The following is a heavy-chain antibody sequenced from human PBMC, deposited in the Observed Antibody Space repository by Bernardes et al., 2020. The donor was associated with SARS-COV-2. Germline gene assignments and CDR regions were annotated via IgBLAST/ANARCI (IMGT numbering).Heavy chain of an antibody. CDR3: ARGIEGGGYFDY. V-gene: IGHV3-33*01. CDR1: GFTFSSYG. D-gene: IGHD1-26*01. CDR2: IWYDGSNK. Sequence: GGSLRLSCAASGFTFSSYGIHWVRQAPGKGLEWVAVIWYDGSNKYYADSVKGRFTISRDNSKNTLYLQMNSLRAEDTAVYYCARGIEGGGYFDYWGQGTLVTVSS. J-gene: IGHJ4*02.